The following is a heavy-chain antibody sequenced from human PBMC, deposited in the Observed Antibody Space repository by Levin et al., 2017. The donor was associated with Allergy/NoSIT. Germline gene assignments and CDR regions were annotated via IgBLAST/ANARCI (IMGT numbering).Heavy chain of an antibody. CDR2: VSASGGST. CDR3: AKGLRSAYGPFDY. CDR1: GFTFSSSA. Sequence: SGGSLRLSCAASGFTFSSSAMSWFRQAPGKGLEWVSGVSASGGSTYYADSVKGRFTISRDNSKDTLYLQMNSLRADDTSVYYCAKGLRSAYGPFDYWGQGTLVTVSS. D-gene: IGHD3-10*01. V-gene: IGHV3-23*01. J-gene: IGHJ4*02.